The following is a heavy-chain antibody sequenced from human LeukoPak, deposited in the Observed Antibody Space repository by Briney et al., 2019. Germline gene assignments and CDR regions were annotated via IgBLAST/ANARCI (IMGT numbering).Heavy chain of an antibody. J-gene: IGHJ4*02. D-gene: IGHD1-26*01. V-gene: IGHV3-23*01. CDR3: ATTGSGSYYDY. CDR1: GFTFSSYG. Sequence: GGSLRLSCAASGFTFSSYGMSWVRQAPGKGLEWVSAISGGGGSTYYADSVKGRFTISRDNSENTLYLQMNSLRAEDTAVYYCATTGSGSYYDYWGQGTLVTVPS. CDR2: ISGGGGST.